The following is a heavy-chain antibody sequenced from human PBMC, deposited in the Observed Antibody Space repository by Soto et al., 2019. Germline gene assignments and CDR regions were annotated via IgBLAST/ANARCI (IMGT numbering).Heavy chain of an antibody. Sequence: SETLSLTCAVSGGSMSSGVYSWNWIRQPPGKGLEWIGYIYHSGSTYYNPSLKSRVTISLDMSKNQFSLNLSSVPAADTAVYYCARDAERVPAAFDSWGQGTLVTVSS. CDR1: GGSMSSGVYS. D-gene: IGHD2-2*01. CDR2: IYHSGST. J-gene: IGHJ4*02. CDR3: ARDAERVPAAFDS. V-gene: IGHV4-30-2*01.